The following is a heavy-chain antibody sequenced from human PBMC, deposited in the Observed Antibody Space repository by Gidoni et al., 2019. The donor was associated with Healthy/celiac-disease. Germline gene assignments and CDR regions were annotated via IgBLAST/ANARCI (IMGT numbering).Heavy chain of an antibody. CDR3: ARDYYDSSGYYQFDY. Sequence: EVQLVESGGGLVQPGGSLRLAGAASGCTVSSYEMNWVRQAPGKGLECVSYISSSGSTLYYADSVKCRFTISRDNAKNSLYLQMNSLRAEDTAVYYCARDYYDSSGYYQFDYWGQGTLVTVSS. CDR1: GCTVSSYE. D-gene: IGHD3-22*01. V-gene: IGHV3-48*03. J-gene: IGHJ4*02. CDR2: ISSSGSTL.